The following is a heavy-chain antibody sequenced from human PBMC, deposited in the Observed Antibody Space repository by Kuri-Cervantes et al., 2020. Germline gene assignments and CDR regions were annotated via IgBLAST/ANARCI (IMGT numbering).Heavy chain of an antibody. CDR1: GGSINNYF. CDR3: ARDCFSGGTCY. Sequence: ESLKISCTVSGGSINNYFWVWIRQSPGKGLEWIGYIYSNGTTSYNPSLKSRVSMSVDMSKKHFSLRLTSVTAADTAVYYCARDCFSGGTCYWGQGSLVTVSS. CDR2: IYSNGTT. D-gene: IGHD2-15*01. V-gene: IGHV4-59*01. J-gene: IGHJ4*02.